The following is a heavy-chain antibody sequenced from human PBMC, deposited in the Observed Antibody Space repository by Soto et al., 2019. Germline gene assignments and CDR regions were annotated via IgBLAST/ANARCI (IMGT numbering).Heavy chain of an antibody. CDR2: ISSSGSTI. V-gene: IGHV3-48*03. CDR1: GFTFSSYE. CDR3: ARDGPSYYYYYGMDV. J-gene: IGHJ6*02. Sequence: GGSLRLSCAASGFTFSSYEMNWVRQAPGKGLECVSYISSSGSTIYYADSVKGRFTISRDNAKNSLYLQMNSLRAEDTAVYYCARDGPSYYYYYGMDVWGQGTTVTVSS.